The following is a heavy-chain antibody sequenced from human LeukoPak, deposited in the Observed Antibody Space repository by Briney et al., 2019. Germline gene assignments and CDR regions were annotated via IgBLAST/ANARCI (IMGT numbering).Heavy chain of an antibody. V-gene: IGHV1-2*06. D-gene: IGHD3-10*01. Sequence: ASVKVSCKASGYTFTGYYMHWVRQAPGQGLEWMGRINPNSGGTNYAQKFQGRVTKTRDTSISTAYMELSRLRSDDTAVYYCARGTRSGSYSSFDYWGQGTLVTVSS. CDR3: ARGTRSGSYSSFDY. CDR2: INPNSGGT. CDR1: GYTFTGYY. J-gene: IGHJ4*02.